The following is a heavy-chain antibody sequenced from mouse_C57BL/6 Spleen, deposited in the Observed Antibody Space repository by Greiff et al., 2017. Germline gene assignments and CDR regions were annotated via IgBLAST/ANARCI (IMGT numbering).Heavy chain of an antibody. V-gene: IGHV1-55*01. CDR3: ARSYYYGSRGFAY. CDR1: GYTFTSYW. J-gene: IGHJ3*01. CDR2: IYPGSGST. Sequence: VQLQQPGAELVKPGASVKMSCKASGYTFTSYWITWVKQRPGQGLEWIGDIYPGSGSTNYNEKFKSKATLTVDTSSSTAYMQLSSLTSEDSAVSYCARSYYYGSRGFAYWGQGTLVTVSA. D-gene: IGHD1-1*01.